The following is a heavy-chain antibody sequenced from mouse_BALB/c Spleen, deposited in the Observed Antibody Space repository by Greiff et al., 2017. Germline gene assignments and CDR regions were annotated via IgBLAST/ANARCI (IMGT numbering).Heavy chain of an antibody. V-gene: IGHV7-3*02. J-gene: IGHJ2*01. D-gene: IGHD1-1*01. CDR1: GFTFTDYY. CDR2: IRNKANGYTT. Sequence: EVQGVESGGGLVQPGGSLRLSCATSGFTFTDYYMSWVRQPPGKALEWLGFIRNKANGYTTEYSASVKGRFTISRDNSQSILYLQMNTLRAEDSATYYCARDRDYYGSSLFDYWGQGTTLTVSS. CDR3: ARDRDYYGSSLFDY.